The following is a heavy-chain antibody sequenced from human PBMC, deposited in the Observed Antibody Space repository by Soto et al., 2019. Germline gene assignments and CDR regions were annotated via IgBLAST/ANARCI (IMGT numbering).Heavy chain of an antibody. CDR2: IYHSGST. J-gene: IGHJ2*01. CDR3: ARGVKSNYDVWYVDL. Sequence: QLQLQESGSGLVKPSQTLSLTCAVSGGSISSGGYSWSWIRQPPGKGLEWIGYIYHSGSTYYNPSLKSRVTISVDRSKNQFSLKLSSVTAADTAVYYCARGVKSNYDVWYVDLWGRGTLVTVSS. D-gene: IGHD4-4*01. V-gene: IGHV4-30-2*01. CDR1: GGSISSGGYS.